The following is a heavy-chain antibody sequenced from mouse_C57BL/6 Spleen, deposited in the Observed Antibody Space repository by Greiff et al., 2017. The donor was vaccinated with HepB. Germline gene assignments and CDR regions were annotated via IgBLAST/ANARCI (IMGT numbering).Heavy chain of an antibody. J-gene: IGHJ4*01. V-gene: IGHV1-84*01. CDR3: ARASFITTVVDGYYAMDY. CDR1: GYTFTDYY. CDR2: IYPGSGNT. Sequence: LMESGPELVKPGASVKISCKASGYTFTDYYINWVKQRPGQGLEWIGWIYPGSGNTKYNEKFKGKATLTVDTSSSTAYMQLSSLTSEDSAVYFCARASFITTVVDGYYAMDYWGQGTSVTVSS. D-gene: IGHD1-1*01.